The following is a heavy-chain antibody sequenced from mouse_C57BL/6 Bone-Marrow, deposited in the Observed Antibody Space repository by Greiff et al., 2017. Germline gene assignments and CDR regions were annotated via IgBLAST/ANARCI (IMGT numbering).Heavy chain of an antibody. J-gene: IGHJ3*01. Sequence: EVKLMESGGDLVKPGGSLKLSCAASGFTFSSYGMSWVRQTPDKRLEWVATISSGGSYTYYPDSVKGRFTISRDNAKNTLYLQMSSLKSEDTAMYYCARHGGYLRSAWFAYWGQGTLVTVSA. CDR3: ARHGGYLRSAWFAY. CDR1: GFTFSSYG. CDR2: ISSGGSYT. V-gene: IGHV5-6*01. D-gene: IGHD2-3*01.